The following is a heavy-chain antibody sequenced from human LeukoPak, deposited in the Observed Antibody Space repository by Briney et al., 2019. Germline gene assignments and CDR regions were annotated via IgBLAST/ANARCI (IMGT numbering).Heavy chain of an antibody. V-gene: IGHV3-15*01. CDR1: RFTFSNAW. J-gene: IGHJ4*02. CDR2: IKSKVDGETT. D-gene: IGHD4/OR15-4a*01. Sequence: GGSPRLSCAASRFTFSNAWMNWVRQAPGKGREWVGRIKSKVDGETTDYAAPVKGRFTISRDDSNNMVYLQMNSLKIEDTAVYYCAIDEPNYAPYDFDYWGQGTLVTVSS. CDR3: AIDEPNYAPYDFDY.